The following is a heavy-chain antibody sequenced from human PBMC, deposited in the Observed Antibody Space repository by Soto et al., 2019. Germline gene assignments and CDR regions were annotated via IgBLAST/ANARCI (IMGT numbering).Heavy chain of an antibody. CDR2: IIPIFGTA. CDR1: GGTFSSYA. J-gene: IGHJ4*02. D-gene: IGHD3-22*01. CDR3: ARRGYYDSSGYSPFGY. V-gene: IGHV1-69*13. Sequence: SVKVSCKASGGTFSSYAISWVRQAPGQGLEWMGGIIPIFGTANYAQKFQGRVTITADESTSTAYMELSSLRSEDTAVYYCARRGYYDSSGYSPFGYWGQGTLVTVSS.